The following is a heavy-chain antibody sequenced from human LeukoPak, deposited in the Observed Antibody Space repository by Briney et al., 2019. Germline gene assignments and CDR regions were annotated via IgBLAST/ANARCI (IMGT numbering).Heavy chain of an antibody. D-gene: IGHD3-22*01. V-gene: IGHV4-38-2*01. J-gene: IGHJ4*02. CDR3: ARGVSDSSGYRYYGGFYYFDF. CDR1: GDSMKSGYY. Sequence: ASETLSLTCAVSGDSMKSGYYWAWIRQPPGKGLEWIGSIDHSGSYYSTPSLRSRVTISLHSSKKHFSLELNSVTAADTAVYYCARGVSDSSGYRYYGGFYYFDFWGQGTLVTVSS. CDR2: IDHSGSY.